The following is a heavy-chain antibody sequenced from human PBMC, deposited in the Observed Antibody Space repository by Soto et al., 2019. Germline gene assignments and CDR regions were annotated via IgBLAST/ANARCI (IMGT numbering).Heavy chain of an antibody. J-gene: IGHJ6*02. V-gene: IGHV1-18*01. CDR3: ARETYYYDSSGYSYYGMDV. Sequence: QVQLVQSGAEVKKPGASVKVSYKASGYTFTSYGISWVRQAPGQGLEWMGWISAYNGNTNYAQKLQGRVTMTTDTSTSTAYMELRSLRSDDTAVYYCARETYYYDSSGYSYYGMDVWGQGTTVTVSS. D-gene: IGHD3-22*01. CDR1: GYTFTSYG. CDR2: ISAYNGNT.